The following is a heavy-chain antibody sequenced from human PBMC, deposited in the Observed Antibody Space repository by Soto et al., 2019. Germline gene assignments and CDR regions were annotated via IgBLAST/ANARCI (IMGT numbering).Heavy chain of an antibody. D-gene: IGHD4-4*01. Sequence: SVKVSCKASGYTFTSYGISWVRQAPGQGLEWMGWISAYNGNTNYAQKLQGRVTMTTDTSTSTAYMELRSLRSDDTAVYYCAKDLFPTVTTTVDYWGQGTLVTVSS. CDR3: AKDLFPTVTTTVDY. CDR2: ISAYNGNT. J-gene: IGHJ4*02. CDR1: GYTFTSYG. V-gene: IGHV1-18*01.